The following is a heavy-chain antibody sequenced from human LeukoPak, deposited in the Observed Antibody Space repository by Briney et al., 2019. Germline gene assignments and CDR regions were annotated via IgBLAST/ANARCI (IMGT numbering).Heavy chain of an antibody. Sequence: GGSLRLSCTASAFTLGDWYMSWIRQAPGKGLEWISYISNIGTTTYYAESVKGRFTISRDNAKNSLYLQMNSLRAEDTAVYYCACNFRYLGHDFWGQGTLVTVSS. V-gene: IGHV3-11*01. CDR3: ACNFRYLGHDF. J-gene: IGHJ4*02. CDR2: ISNIGTTT. D-gene: IGHD4-11*01. CDR1: AFTLGDWY.